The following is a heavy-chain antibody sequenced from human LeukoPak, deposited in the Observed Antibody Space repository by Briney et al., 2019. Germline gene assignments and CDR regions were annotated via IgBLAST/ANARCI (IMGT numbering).Heavy chain of an antibody. CDR2: ISYDGSNK. J-gene: IGHJ5*02. Sequence: GRSLRLSRAASGFTFSSYAMHWVRQAPGKGLEWVAVISYDGSNKYYADSVKGRFTISRDNSKNTLYLQMNSLRAEDTAVYYCARDNGDYYGSAWFDPWGQGTLVTVSS. CDR3: ARDNGDYYGSAWFDP. V-gene: IGHV3-30*04. D-gene: IGHD3-10*01. CDR1: GFTFSSYA.